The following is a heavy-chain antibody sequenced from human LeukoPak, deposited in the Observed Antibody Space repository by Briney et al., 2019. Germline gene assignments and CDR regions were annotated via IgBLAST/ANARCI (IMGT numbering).Heavy chain of an antibody. CDR1: GGSISSYY. CDR2: IYTSGST. CDR3: ARDEHYYGSGSYYSY. V-gene: IGHV4-4*07. J-gene: IGHJ4*02. Sequence: SETLSLTCTVSGGSISSYYWSWVRQPAGKGLEWIGRIYTSGSTNYNPSLKSRVTMSVDTSKNQFSLKLSSVTAADTAVYYCARDEHYYGSGSYYSYWGQGTLVTVSS. D-gene: IGHD3-10*01.